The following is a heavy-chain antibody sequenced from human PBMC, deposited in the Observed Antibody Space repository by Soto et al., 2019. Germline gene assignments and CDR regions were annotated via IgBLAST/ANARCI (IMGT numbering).Heavy chain of an antibody. V-gene: IGHV1-69*13. CDR3: ARDRGVVVTASLYYGMDV. CDR1: GGTFSSYA. D-gene: IGHD2-21*02. J-gene: IGHJ6*02. CDR2: IIPIFGTA. Sequence: SVKVSCKASGGTFSSYAISWVRQAPGQGLEWMGGIIPIFGTANYAQKFQGRVTITADESTSTAYMELSSLRSEDTAVYYCARDRGVVVTASLYYGMDVWGQGTTVTVSS.